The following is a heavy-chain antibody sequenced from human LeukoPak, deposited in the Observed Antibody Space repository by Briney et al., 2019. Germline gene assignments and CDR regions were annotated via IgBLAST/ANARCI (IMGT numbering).Heavy chain of an antibody. CDR2: IYYSGST. CDR3: ARHVPDIVVVPAAGFDY. V-gene: IGHV4-39*01. J-gene: IGHJ4*02. CDR1: GGSISSSSYY. Sequence: SSETLSLTCTVSGGSISSSSYYWGWIRQPPGKGLEWIGSIYYSGSTYYNPSLKSRVTISVDTSKNQFSLKLSSVTAADTAVYYCARHVPDIVVVPAAGFDYWGQGTLVTVSS. D-gene: IGHD2-2*01.